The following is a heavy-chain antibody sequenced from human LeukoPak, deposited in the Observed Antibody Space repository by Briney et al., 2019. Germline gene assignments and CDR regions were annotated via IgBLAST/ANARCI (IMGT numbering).Heavy chain of an antibody. CDR2: ISAYNGNT. D-gene: IGHD3-22*01. CDR1: GYTFTSYG. V-gene: IGHV1-18*01. Sequence: ASVTVACKASGYTFTSYGISWVRQAPGQGLEWMGWISAYNGNTNYAQKLQGRVTMTTDTSTSTAYMELRSLRSDDTAVYYCARDFHSSGYYHYFDYWGQGTLVTVSS. CDR3: ARDFHSSGYYHYFDY. J-gene: IGHJ4*02.